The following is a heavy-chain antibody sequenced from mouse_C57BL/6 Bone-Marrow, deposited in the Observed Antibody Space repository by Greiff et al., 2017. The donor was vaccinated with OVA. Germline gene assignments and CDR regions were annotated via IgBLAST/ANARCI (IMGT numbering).Heavy chain of an antibody. V-gene: IGHV1-76*01. Sequence: QVQLKESGAELVRPGASVKLSCKASGYTFTDYYINWVKQRPGQGLEWIARIYPGSGNTYYNEKFKGKATLTAEKSSSTAYMQLSSLTSEDSAVYFCARYPYYYGSSYFDYWGQGTTLTVSS. CDR2: IYPGSGNT. D-gene: IGHD1-1*01. CDR3: ARYPYYYGSSYFDY. CDR1: GYTFTDYY. J-gene: IGHJ2*01.